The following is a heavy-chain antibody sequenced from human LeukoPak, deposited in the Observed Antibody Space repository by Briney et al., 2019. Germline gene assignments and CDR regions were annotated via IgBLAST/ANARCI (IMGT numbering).Heavy chain of an antibody. CDR2: IYYSGST. CDR3: ARDRAGGYYYYYMDV. CDR1: GGSISSSSYY. J-gene: IGHJ6*03. Sequence: SETLSLTCTVSGGSISSSSYYWGWIRQPPGKGLEWIGSIYYSGSTNYNPSLKSRVTISVDTSKNQFSLKLSSVTAADTAVYYCARDRAGGYYYYYMDVWGKGTTVTVSS. V-gene: IGHV4-39*07. D-gene: IGHD1-14*01.